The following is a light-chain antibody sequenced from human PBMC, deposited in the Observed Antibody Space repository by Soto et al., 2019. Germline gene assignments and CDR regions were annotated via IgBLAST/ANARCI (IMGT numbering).Light chain of an antibody. J-gene: IGKJ1*01. V-gene: IGKV1-33*01. CDR1: QDIKNY. CDR2: DAS. Sequence: DIQMTQSPSSLSASVGDRVTITCQASQDIKNYLNWYQQKSGKAPKLLIYDASDLETGVPSRFSGSGFGTDFTLTISSLQPEDFATYYCQHSYSLLWTFGQGTKVDIK. CDR3: QHSYSLLWT.